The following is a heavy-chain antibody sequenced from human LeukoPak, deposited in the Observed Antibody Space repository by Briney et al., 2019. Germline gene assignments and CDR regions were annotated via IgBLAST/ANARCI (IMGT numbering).Heavy chain of an antibody. CDR3: AKDSVVITLRWNWFDP. V-gene: IGHV3-30*02. CDR2: IRYDGSNK. Sequence: GGSLRLSCAASGFTFSSYGMHWVRQAPGKGLEWVAFIRYDGSNKYYADSVRGRFTISRDNSKNTLYLQMNSLRAEDTAVYYCAKDSVVITLRWNWFDPWGQGTLVTVSS. J-gene: IGHJ5*02. D-gene: IGHD4-23*01. CDR1: GFTFSSYG.